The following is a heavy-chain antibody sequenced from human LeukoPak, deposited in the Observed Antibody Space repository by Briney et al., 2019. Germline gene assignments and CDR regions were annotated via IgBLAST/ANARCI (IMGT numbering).Heavy chain of an antibody. CDR3: ARIPSEGLYYMDV. J-gene: IGHJ6*03. CDR2: IYYSGST. Sequence: SETLSLTCAVYGGSFSGYYWSWIRQPPGKGLEWIGYIYYSGSTNYNPSLKSRVTTSVDTSKNQFSLKVTSVTAADTAVYYCARIPSEGLYYMDVWGKGTTVTVSS. V-gene: IGHV4-59*08. CDR1: GGSFSGYY.